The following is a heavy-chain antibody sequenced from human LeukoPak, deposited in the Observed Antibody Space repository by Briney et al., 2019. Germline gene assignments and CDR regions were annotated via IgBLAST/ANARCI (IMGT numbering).Heavy chain of an antibody. Sequence: PGGSLRLSCAASGFTFSSYSMNWVRQAPGKGLEWVSSISSSSSYIYYADSVKGRFTISRDNAKNSLYLQMNSLRAEDTAVYYCARDNRITMVRGVPPDYWGQGTLVTVSS. J-gene: IGHJ4*02. V-gene: IGHV3-21*01. CDR3: ARDNRITMVRGVPPDY. CDR2: ISSSSSYI. D-gene: IGHD3-10*01. CDR1: GFTFSSYS.